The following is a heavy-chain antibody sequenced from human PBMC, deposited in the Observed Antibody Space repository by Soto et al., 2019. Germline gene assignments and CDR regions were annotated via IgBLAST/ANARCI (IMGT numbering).Heavy chain of an antibody. Sequence: PGGSLRLSCAASGFTFSDYYMSWIRQAPGKGLEWISYISSSGSTIYHADSVKGRFTISRDNAKNSLYLQMNGLRAEDTAVYYCARDLKPREALAPYYFDYWGQGTLVTVYS. CDR3: ARDLKPREALAPYYFDY. J-gene: IGHJ4*02. CDR1: GFTFSDYY. D-gene: IGHD1-1*01. CDR2: ISSSGSTI. V-gene: IGHV3-11*01.